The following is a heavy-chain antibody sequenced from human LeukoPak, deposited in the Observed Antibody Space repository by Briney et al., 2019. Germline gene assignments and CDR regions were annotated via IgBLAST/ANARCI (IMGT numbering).Heavy chain of an antibody. CDR1: GFTFSSYA. Sequence: SGRSLRLSCAASGFTFSSYAMHWVRQAPGKGLEWVAVISYDGSNKYYADSVKGRFTISRDNPKNTLCLQMNSLRAEDTAVYYCASSRGPSGYDSEYFQHWGQGTLVTVSS. V-gene: IGHV3-30-3*01. CDR2: ISYDGSNK. CDR3: ASSRGPSGYDSEYFQH. D-gene: IGHD5-12*01. J-gene: IGHJ1*01.